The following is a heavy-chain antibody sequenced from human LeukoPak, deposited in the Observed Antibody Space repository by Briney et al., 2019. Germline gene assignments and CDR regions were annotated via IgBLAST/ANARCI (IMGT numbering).Heavy chain of an antibody. CDR1: GFTFSNYW. CDR3: AKGYYDYVWGSYRYDY. Sequence: GGSLRLSCAASGFTFSNYWMTWVRQAPGKGLEWVANIKGDGNDKYYVDSVRGRFTISRDNSKNSLYLQMKSLRAEDTAVYYCAKGYYDYVWGSYRYDYWGQGTLVTVSS. CDR2: IKGDGNDK. V-gene: IGHV3-7*05. J-gene: IGHJ4*02. D-gene: IGHD3-16*02.